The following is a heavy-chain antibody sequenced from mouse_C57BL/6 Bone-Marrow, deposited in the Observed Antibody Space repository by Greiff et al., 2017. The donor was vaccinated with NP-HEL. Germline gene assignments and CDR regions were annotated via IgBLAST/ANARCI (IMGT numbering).Heavy chain of an antibody. Sequence: VKLQESGPGILQSSQTLSLTCSFSGFSLSTSGMGVSWIRQPSGKGLEWLAHIYWDDDKRYNPSLKSRLTISKDTSRNQVFLKITSVDTADTATYYCARRRAYYGSSYWYFDVWGTGTTVTVSS. CDR1: GFSLSTSGMG. V-gene: IGHV8-12*01. D-gene: IGHD1-1*01. CDR3: ARRRAYYGSSYWYFDV. CDR2: IYWDDDK. J-gene: IGHJ1*03.